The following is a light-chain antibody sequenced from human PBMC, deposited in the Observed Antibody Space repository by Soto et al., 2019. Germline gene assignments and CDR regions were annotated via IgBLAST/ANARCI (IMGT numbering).Light chain of an antibody. CDR2: SAS. V-gene: IGKV3-20*01. CDR3: QQYGSSPT. CDR1: QSVSSNY. J-gene: IGKJ1*01. Sequence: EIVLTQSPGTLSLSPGERATLSCRASQSVSSNYLAWYQQKPGQAPRVLIYSASSRATGIPDRFSGSGSGTAFTLTISRLEPEDFAVYYCQQYGSSPTFGQGTKVEIK.